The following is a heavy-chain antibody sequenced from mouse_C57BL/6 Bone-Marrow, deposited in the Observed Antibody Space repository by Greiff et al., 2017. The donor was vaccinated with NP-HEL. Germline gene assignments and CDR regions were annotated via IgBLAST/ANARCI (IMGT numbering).Heavy chain of an antibody. D-gene: IGHD2-2*01. J-gene: IGHJ3*01. CDR2: IDPNSGGT. CDR3: ARGRVWLRRRAY. V-gene: IGHV1-72*01. CDR1: GYTFTSYW. Sequence: VQLQQPGAELVKPGASVKLSCKASGYTFTSYWMHWVKQRPGRGLEWIGRIDPNSGGTKYNEKFKGKATLTVDKPSSTVYMQLSSLTSEDYAVYEGARGRVWLRRRAYWGQGTLVTVSA.